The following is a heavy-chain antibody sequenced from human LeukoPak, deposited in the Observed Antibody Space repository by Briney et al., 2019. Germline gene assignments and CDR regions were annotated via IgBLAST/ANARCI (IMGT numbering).Heavy chain of an antibody. CDR2: IFHSGST. Sequence: SETLSLTCTVSGGSISSYYWSWIRQPPGKGLQWIGYIFHSGSTNYNPSLKSRVTISVDTSKNQFSLKLSSVTAADTAVYYCARDRGNAPEGWFDPWGQGTLVTVSS. CDR1: GGSISSYY. CDR3: ARDRGNAPEGWFDP. V-gene: IGHV4-59*01. J-gene: IGHJ5*02. D-gene: IGHD4-23*01.